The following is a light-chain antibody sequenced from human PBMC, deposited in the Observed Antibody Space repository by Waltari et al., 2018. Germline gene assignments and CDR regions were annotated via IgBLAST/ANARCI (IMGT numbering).Light chain of an antibody. Sequence: QSVLTQPPSVSGTPGQRVTISCSGSNSNIGGNFVNWYQQLPGKAAKLLSSNDIPWPPWVPDRFVASKSCTSAALAITGLQSEDEADYYCAVWDDSLGGVFGGGTKLTVL. CDR3: AVWDDSLGGV. V-gene: IGLV1-44*01. CDR2: NDI. J-gene: IGLJ3*02. CDR1: NSNIGGNF.